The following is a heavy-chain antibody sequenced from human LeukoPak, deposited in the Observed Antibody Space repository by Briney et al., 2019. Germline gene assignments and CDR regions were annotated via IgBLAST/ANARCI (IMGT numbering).Heavy chain of an antibody. Sequence: GSLRLYCAASGFTFSSYSMNWVRQAPGEGLEWVSFISSSSCTIYYADSVKGRFTISRDNDKNSLYLQMNSLRAEDTAVYYCARDRGGSYSAIDYWGQGTLVTVSS. CDR1: GFTFSSYS. J-gene: IGHJ4*02. D-gene: IGHD1-26*01. CDR3: ARDRGGSYSAIDY. CDR2: ISSSSCTI. V-gene: IGHV3-48*04.